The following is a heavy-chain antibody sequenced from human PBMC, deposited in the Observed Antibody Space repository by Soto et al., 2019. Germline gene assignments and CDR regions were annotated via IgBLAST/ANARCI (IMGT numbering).Heavy chain of an antibody. CDR1: GFTFSAYW. V-gene: IGHV3-74*01. CDR2: ISDDGSTA. Sequence: GGSLRLSCAVSGFTFSAYWMHWVRQVPGKGLTWVSRISDDGSTATYADSVKGRFIISRDNAKNTLYPEMNTLRADDSGLYYCARGPRVSSTGTGAHWGRGTLVTVSS. CDR3: ARGPRVSSTGTGAH. J-gene: IGHJ4*02. D-gene: IGHD1-1*01.